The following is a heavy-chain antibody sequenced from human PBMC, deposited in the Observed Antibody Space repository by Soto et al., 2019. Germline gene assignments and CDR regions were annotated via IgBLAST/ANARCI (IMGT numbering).Heavy chain of an antibody. CDR2: ISSSSSYI. V-gene: IGHV3-21*01. J-gene: IGHJ4*02. Sequence: PGGSLRLSCAASGFTFSSYSMNWVRQAPGKGLEWVSSISSSSSYIYYADSVKGRFTISRDNAKNSLYLQMNSLRAEDTAVYYCASSYYDILTGYPTPFDYWGQGTLVTVSS. D-gene: IGHD3-9*01. CDR1: GFTFSSYS. CDR3: ASSYYDILTGYPTPFDY.